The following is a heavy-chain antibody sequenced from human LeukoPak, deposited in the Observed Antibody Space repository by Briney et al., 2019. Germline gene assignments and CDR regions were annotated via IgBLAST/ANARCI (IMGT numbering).Heavy chain of an antibody. CDR1: GFTFSSYS. CDR3: ARDGGTIQPMYYFDC. CDR2: ISRSSSYI. V-gene: IGHV3-21*01. J-gene: IGHJ4*02. D-gene: IGHD5-18*01. Sequence: GGSLRLSCAASGFTFSSYSMNWVRQAPGKGLDSVSSISRSSSYIYYADSVKGRFTISRDNAKNSLYLQMNSLRAEDTAVYYCARDGGTIQPMYYFDCWGQGTLVTVSS.